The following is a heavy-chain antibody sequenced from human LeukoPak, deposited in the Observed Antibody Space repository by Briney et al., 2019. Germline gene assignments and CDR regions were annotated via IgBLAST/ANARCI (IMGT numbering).Heavy chain of an antibody. Sequence: GESLKISCKGSGYSFTSYWIAWVRQVPGKGLEWIGVIYPGDSDTTYSPSFQGQVTISADKSISTAYLQWSSLRASDTAMYYCARQWGRGSGSYLGYWGQGTLVTVSS. CDR1: GYSFTSYW. D-gene: IGHD3-10*01. CDR2: IYPGDSDT. CDR3: ARQWGRGSGSYLGY. V-gene: IGHV5-51*01. J-gene: IGHJ4*02.